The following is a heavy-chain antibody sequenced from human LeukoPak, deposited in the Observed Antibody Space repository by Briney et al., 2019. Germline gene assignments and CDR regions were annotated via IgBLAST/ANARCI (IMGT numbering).Heavy chain of an antibody. CDR1: GFTFSSYA. J-gene: IGHJ4*02. V-gene: IGHV3-23*01. D-gene: IGHD6-6*01. Sequence: PGGSLRFSCAASGFTFSSYAMSWVRQAPGKGLEWVSAISGSGGSTYYADSVKGRFTISRDNSKNTLYLQMNSLRAEDTAVYYCAKFDSSSFYFDYWGQGTLVTVSS. CDR3: AKFDSSSFYFDY. CDR2: ISGSGGST.